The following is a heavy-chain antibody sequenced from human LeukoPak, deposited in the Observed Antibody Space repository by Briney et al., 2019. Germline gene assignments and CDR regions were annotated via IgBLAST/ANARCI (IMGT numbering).Heavy chain of an antibody. CDR3: ARGPLIVVVPAAMVTLDY. V-gene: IGHV4-34*01. CDR2: INHSGST. CDR1: GGSFSGYY. Sequence: SETLSLTCAVYGGSFSGYYWSWIRQPPGKGLEWIGEINHSGSTNYNPSLKSRVTISVDTSKNQFSLKLSSVTAADTAVYYCARGPLIVVVPAAMVTLDYWGQGTLVTVSS. D-gene: IGHD2-2*01. J-gene: IGHJ4*02.